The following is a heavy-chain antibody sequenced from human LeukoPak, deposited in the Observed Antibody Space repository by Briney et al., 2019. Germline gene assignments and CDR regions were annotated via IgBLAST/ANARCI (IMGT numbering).Heavy chain of an antibody. CDR1: GYSISSGYY. CDR2: IYHSGST. V-gene: IGHV4-38-2*02. J-gene: IGHJ4*02. D-gene: IGHD3-10*01. CDR3: ARDSYYYGSGSYYIDY. Sequence: PSETLSLTYTVSGYSISSGYYWGWIRQPPGKGLEWIGSIYHSGSTYYNPSLKSRVTISVDTSKNQFSLKLSSVTAADTAVYYCARDSYYYGSGSYYIDYWGQGTLVTVSS.